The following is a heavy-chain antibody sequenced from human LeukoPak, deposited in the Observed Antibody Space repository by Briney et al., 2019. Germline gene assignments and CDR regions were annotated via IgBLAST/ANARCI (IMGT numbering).Heavy chain of an antibody. V-gene: IGHV4-34*01. CDR1: GGSFSGYY. CDR3: ARGYSYGPYYFDY. D-gene: IGHD5-18*01. J-gene: IGHJ4*02. CDR2: INHSGST. Sequence: SETLSLTCAVYGGSFSGYYWSWIRQPPGKGLEWIGEINHSGSTNYNPSLKGRVTISVDPSKNQFSLKLSSVTAVDTAVYYCARGYSYGPYYFDYWGQGTLVTVSS.